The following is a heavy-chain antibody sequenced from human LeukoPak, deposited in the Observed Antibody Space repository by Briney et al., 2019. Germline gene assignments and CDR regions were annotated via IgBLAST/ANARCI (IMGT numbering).Heavy chain of an antibody. Sequence: KPGGSLRLSCAASGFTFSSYSMNWVRQAPGKGLEWVSSISSSSSYIYYADSVKGRFTISRDNAKNSLYLQMNSLRAEDTAVYYCARVSGGYSYGFDYWGQGTLVTVSS. CDR2: ISSSSSYI. J-gene: IGHJ4*02. V-gene: IGHV3-21*01. CDR3: ARVSGGYSYGFDY. D-gene: IGHD5-18*01. CDR1: GFTFSSYS.